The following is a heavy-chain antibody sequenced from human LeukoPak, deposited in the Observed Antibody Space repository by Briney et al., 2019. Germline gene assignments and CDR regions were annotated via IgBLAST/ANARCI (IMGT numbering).Heavy chain of an antibody. J-gene: IGHJ4*02. CDR3: AREARYYYDSSGYYYALDY. CDR1: GGSISRGDYY. Sequence: SETLSLTRTVSGGSISRGDYYWSWIRQPPGKGLEWIGYIYYSGSTYYNPSLKSRVTISVDTSKNQFSLKLSSVTAADTAVYYCAREARYYYDSSGYYYALDYWGQGTLVTVSS. V-gene: IGHV4-30-4*01. D-gene: IGHD3-22*01. CDR2: IYYSGST.